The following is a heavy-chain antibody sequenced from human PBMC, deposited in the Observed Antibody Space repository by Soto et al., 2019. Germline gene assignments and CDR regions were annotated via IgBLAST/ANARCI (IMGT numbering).Heavy chain of an antibody. D-gene: IGHD1-7*01. V-gene: IGHV4-31*03. CDR1: GGSISSGGYY. Sequence: SETLSLTCTVSGGSISSGGYYWSWIRQHPGKGLEWIGYIYYSGSTYYNPSLKSRVTISVDTSKNQFSLKLSSVTAADTAVYYCARDGGRNYDYYYYYMDVWGKGTTVTVSS. J-gene: IGHJ6*03. CDR2: IYYSGST. CDR3: ARDGGRNYDYYYYYMDV.